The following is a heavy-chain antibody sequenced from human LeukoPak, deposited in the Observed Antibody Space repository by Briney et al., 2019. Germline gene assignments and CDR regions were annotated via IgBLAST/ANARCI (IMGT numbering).Heavy chain of an antibody. CDR3: AKDIVATIGPYYYYGMDV. CDR2: ISGSGGST. D-gene: IGHD5-12*01. CDR1: GFTFSSYA. Sequence: GGSLRLSCAASGFTFSSYAMSWVRQAPGKGLEWVSAISGSGGSTYYAGSVKGRFTISRDNSKNTLYLQMNSLRAEDTAVYYCAKDIVATIGPYYYYGMDVWGQGTTVTVSS. V-gene: IGHV3-23*01. J-gene: IGHJ6*02.